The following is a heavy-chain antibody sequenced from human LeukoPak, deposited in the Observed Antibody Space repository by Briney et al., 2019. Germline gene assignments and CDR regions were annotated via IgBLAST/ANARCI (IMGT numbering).Heavy chain of an antibody. D-gene: IGHD6-19*01. Sequence: ESSPALLKPTPTLTLTCTFSGFLLSTTGMSVSWIRQPPGKARERLARIDWDDDKYYSTSLKTRLTISKDTSKTQVVLTMTNMDPVDTATYYCARIQGYSSGRYDYWGQGTLVTVSS. V-gene: IGHV2-70*11. J-gene: IGHJ4*02. CDR1: GFLLSTTGMS. CDR3: ARIQGYSSGRYDY. CDR2: IDWDDDK.